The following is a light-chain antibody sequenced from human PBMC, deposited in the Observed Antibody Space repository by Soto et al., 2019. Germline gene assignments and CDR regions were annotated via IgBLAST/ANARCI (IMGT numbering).Light chain of an antibody. Sequence: EIGLTQSPSTLSLSPGERATLSCRASQSVSSSYLAWYQQKPGQAPRLVIYGASSRTTGIPDRFSGSGSGTDFTLTISRLEPEDFAVYYCQQYGSSRWTFGQGTKVDIK. J-gene: IGKJ1*01. CDR1: QSVSSSY. V-gene: IGKV3-20*01. CDR2: GAS. CDR3: QQYGSSRWT.